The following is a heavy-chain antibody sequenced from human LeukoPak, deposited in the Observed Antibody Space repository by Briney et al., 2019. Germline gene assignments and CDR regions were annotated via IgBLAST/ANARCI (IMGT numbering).Heavy chain of an antibody. CDR2: TYWDDDK. CDR1: GFSLSTSGVG. J-gene: IGHJ4*02. D-gene: IGHD3-22*01. Sequence: SGPTLVKPTQTLALTCTFSGFSLSTSGVGVGWIRQPPGKALEWLALTYWDDDKRYSPSLKSRLTITKDTSKNQVVLTMTNMDPVDTATYYCAHTYYYDSVHQFDYWGQGTLVTVSS. CDR3: AHTYYYDSVHQFDY. V-gene: IGHV2-5*02.